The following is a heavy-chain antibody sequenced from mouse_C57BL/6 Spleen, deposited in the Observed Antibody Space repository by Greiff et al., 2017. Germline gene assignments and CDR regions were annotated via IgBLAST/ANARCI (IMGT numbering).Heavy chain of an antibody. D-gene: IGHD2-5*01. Sequence: VQLQQSGAELVKPGASVKISCKASGYAFSSYWMNWVKQRPGKGLEWIGQIYPGDGDTNYNGKFKGKATLTADKSSSTAYMQLSSLTSEDSAVYFCARSDSNYPDYYAMDYWGQGTSVTVSS. CDR3: ARSDSNYPDYYAMDY. J-gene: IGHJ4*01. CDR1: GYAFSSYW. V-gene: IGHV1-80*01. CDR2: IYPGDGDT.